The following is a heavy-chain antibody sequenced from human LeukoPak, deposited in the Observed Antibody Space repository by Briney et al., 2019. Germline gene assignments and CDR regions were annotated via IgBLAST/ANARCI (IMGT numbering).Heavy chain of an antibody. V-gene: IGHV4-39*01. CDR1: GGSISSSSYY. D-gene: IGHD3-22*01. CDR3: ARSLIRWYYDSSGYLDY. J-gene: IGHJ4*02. Sequence: SETLSLTCTVSGGSISSSSYYLGWIRQPPGKGLEWIGSIYYSGSTYYNPSLKGRVTISVDTSKNQFSPKLSSVTAADTAVYYCARSLIRWYYDSSGYLDYWGQGTLVTVSS. CDR2: IYYSGST.